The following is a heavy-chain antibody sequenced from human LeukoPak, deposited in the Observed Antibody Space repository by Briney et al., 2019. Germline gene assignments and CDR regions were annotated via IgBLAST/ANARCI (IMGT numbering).Heavy chain of an antibody. V-gene: IGHV3-43*01. J-gene: IGHJ4*02. CDR3: AKGGNGDYRFDY. D-gene: IGHD4-17*01. Sequence: PGGSLRLSCAASGFTFDDYTMHWVRHAPGKGLEWVSLISWDGGSTYYADSVKGRFTISRDNSKNSLYLQMNSLRTEDTALYYCAKGGNGDYRFDYWGQGTLVTVSS. CDR2: ISWDGGST. CDR1: GFTFDDYT.